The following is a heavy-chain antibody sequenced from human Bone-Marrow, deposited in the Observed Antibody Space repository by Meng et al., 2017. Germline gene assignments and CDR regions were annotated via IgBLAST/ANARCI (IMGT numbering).Heavy chain of an antibody. D-gene: IGHD6-19*01. V-gene: IGHV1-69*06. CDR1: GYTFTGYY. CDR2: IIPIFGTA. J-gene: IGHJ4*02. CDR3: ARVMAVAADFDY. Sequence: SVKVSCKASGYTFTGYYMHWVRQAPGQGLEWMGGIIPIFGTANYAQKFQGRVTITADKSTSTAYMELSSLRSEDTAVYYCARVMAVAADFDYWGQGTLVTVSS.